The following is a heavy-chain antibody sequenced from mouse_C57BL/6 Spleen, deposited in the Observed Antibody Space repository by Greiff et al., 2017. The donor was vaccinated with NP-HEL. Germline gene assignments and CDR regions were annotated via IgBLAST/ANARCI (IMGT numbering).Heavy chain of an antibody. CDR3: ARGYYSFFDY. CDR1: GFTFSDYY. J-gene: IGHJ2*01. Sequence: DVKLVESEGGLVQPGSSMKLSCTASGFTFSDYYMAWVRQVPEKGLEWVANINYDGSSTYYLDSLKSRFIISRDNAKNILYLQMSSLKSEDTATYYCARGYYSFFDYWGQGTTLTVSS. V-gene: IGHV5-16*01. D-gene: IGHD2-12*01. CDR2: INYDGSST.